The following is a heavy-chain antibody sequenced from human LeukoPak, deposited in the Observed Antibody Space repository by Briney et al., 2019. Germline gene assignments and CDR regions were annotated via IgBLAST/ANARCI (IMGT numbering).Heavy chain of an antibody. CDR1: GFTFSSYS. J-gene: IGHJ4*02. CDR3: ATSRYSDSSWYV. V-gene: IGHV3-21*01. Sequence: PGGSLRLSCAASGFTFSSYSMNWVRQAPGKGLEWVSSISSSSSYIYYADSVKGRFTISRDNAKNSLYPQMNSLRAEDTAVYYCATSRYSDSSWYVWGQGTLVTVSS. CDR2: ISSSSSYI. D-gene: IGHD6-13*01.